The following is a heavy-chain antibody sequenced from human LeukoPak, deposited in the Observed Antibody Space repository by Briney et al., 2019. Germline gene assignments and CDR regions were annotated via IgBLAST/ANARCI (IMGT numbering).Heavy chain of an antibody. CDR1: GFPVSSNY. CDR3: AKDPSPYSSSWYGY. V-gene: IGHV3-53*01. D-gene: IGHD6-13*01. Sequence: GGSLRLSCAASGFPVSSNYMSWVRQAPGKGLQWVSVIYSGGSTYYADSVKGRFTISRDNSKNTLYLQMNSLRAEDTAVYYCAKDPSPYSSSWYGYWGQGTLVTVSS. J-gene: IGHJ4*02. CDR2: IYSGGST.